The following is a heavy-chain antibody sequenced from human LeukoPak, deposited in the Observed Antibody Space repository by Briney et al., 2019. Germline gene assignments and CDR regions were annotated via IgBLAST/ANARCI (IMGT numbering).Heavy chain of an antibody. CDR3: ARRTRGRKGERTGAFDI. Sequence: SGTLSLTCTVSGGSISSYYWSWIRQPPGKGLEWIGYIYYSGSTNYNPSLKSRVTISVDTSKNQFSLKLSSVTAADTAVYYCARRTRGRKGERTGAFDIWGQGTMVTVSS. V-gene: IGHV4-59*08. CDR1: GGSISSYY. J-gene: IGHJ3*02. CDR2: IYYSGST. D-gene: IGHD1-26*01.